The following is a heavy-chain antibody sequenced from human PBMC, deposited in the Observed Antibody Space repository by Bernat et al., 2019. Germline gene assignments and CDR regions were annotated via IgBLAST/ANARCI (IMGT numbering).Heavy chain of an antibody. D-gene: IGHD3-10*01. V-gene: IGHV3-48*01. J-gene: IGHJ4*02. Sequence: EVQLVESGGGLVQPGGSLRLSCAASVFTFSSYSMNWFRQAPGKGLEWVSYISSSSSTIYYADSVKCRFTISRDNAKNSLYLQMNSLRAEDTAVYYCAKVLWFGEALDWWGPGTLVTVSS. CDR3: AKVLWFGEALDW. CDR2: ISSSSSTI. CDR1: VFTFSSYS.